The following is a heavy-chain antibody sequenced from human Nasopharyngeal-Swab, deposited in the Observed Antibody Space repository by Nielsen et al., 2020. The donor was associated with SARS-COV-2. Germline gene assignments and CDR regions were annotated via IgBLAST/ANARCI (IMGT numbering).Heavy chain of an antibody. Sequence: GGSLRLSCAASGFAFSTYSMNWVRQAPGKGLEWLSYISSGGSTIYYADSVKGRFTISRDNAKNSLYLQMNSLRAEDTAVYYCARALPDTYCGGDCYYNWGQGTLVTVSS. CDR2: ISSGGSTI. V-gene: IGHV3-48*04. J-gene: IGHJ4*02. CDR3: ARALPDTYCGGDCYYN. CDR1: GFAFSTYS. D-gene: IGHD2-21*02.